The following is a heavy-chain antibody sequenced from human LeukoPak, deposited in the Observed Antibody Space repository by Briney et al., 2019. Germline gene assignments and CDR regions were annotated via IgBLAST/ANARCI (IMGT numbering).Heavy chain of an antibody. Sequence: PGGSLRLSCVASGFTFITYDMNWVRQAPGKGLEWVSYLSSTGGTRYYAKSVQGRFTISIDDGKNSLYLQISSLRAEDTAVYYCGRAARPKPPFFDFDYWGQGTLLTVSS. D-gene: IGHD3-3*02. V-gene: IGHV3-48*01. CDR3: GRAARPKPPFFDFDY. CDR1: GFTFITYD. CDR2: LSSTGGTR. J-gene: IGHJ4*02.